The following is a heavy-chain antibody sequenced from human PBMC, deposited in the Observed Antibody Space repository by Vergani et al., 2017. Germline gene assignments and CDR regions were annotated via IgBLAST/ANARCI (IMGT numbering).Heavy chain of an antibody. CDR1: GFTFTSSA. Sequence: QMQLVQSGPEVKKPGTSVKVSCKASGFTFTSSAVQWVRQARGQRLEWIGWIVVGSGNTNYAQKFQERVTITRDMSTSTAYMELSSLRSEDTAVYYCASKGTGSSSSYYYYMDVWGKGTTVTVSS. V-gene: IGHV1-58*01. J-gene: IGHJ6*03. CDR3: ASKGTGSSSSYYYYMDV. D-gene: IGHD6-6*01. CDR2: IVVGSGNT.